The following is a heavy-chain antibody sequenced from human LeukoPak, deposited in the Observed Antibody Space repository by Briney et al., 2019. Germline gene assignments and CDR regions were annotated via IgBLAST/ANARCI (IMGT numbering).Heavy chain of an antibody. CDR3: ASTDYYGSGSHPYFQH. CDR2: INHSGST. J-gene: IGHJ1*01. Sequence: SETLSLTCAVYGGSFSGYYWSWIRQPPGKGLEWIGEINHSGSTNYSPSLKSRVTISVDTSKNQFSLKLSSVTAADTAVYYCASTDYYGSGSHPYFQHWGQGTLVAVSS. CDR1: GGSFSGYY. V-gene: IGHV4-34*01. D-gene: IGHD3-10*01.